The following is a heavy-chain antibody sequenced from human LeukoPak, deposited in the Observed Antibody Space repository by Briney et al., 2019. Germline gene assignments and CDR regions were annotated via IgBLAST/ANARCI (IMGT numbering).Heavy chain of an antibody. Sequence: ASVKVSCKASGYTFTRYDINWVRQATGQGLEWMGWMNPKRGNTGYAQKFQGRVTMTRNTSISTAYMELSSLRSEDTAVYYCARAIFCSSTSCYMGWFDPWGQGTLVTVSS. V-gene: IGHV1-8*01. CDR3: ARAIFCSSTSCYMGWFDP. D-gene: IGHD2-2*02. CDR1: GYTFTRYD. J-gene: IGHJ5*02. CDR2: MNPKRGNT.